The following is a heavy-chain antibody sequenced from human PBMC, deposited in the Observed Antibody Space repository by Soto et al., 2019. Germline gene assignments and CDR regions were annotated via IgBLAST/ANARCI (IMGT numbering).Heavy chain of an antibody. V-gene: IGHV1-18*01. CDR1: GYTFTSYG. Sequence: ASVKVSCKASGYTFTSYGISWVRQAPGQGLEWMGWISAYNGNTNYAQKLQGRVTMTTDTSTSTAYMELRSLRSDDTAVYYCARGDVVVPAAMSYYYYYYMDVWGKGTTVTVSS. CDR2: ISAYNGNT. J-gene: IGHJ6*03. CDR3: ARGDVVVPAAMSYYYYYYMDV. D-gene: IGHD2-2*01.